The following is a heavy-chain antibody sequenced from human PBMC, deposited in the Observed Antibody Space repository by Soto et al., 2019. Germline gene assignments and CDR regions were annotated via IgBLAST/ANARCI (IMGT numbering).Heavy chain of an antibody. Sequence: KPSETLSLTCAVSGGSITNTNWWTWVRQPPGKGLEWIGEINHSGSTNYNPSLKSRVTISIDKPKNQFSLKLISVTAADTAVYYCALGTGYYYYYGIDVWGQGTTVTASS. D-gene: IGHD1-1*01. J-gene: IGHJ6*02. CDR2: INHSGST. CDR3: ALGTGYYYYYGIDV. CDR1: GGSITNTNW. V-gene: IGHV4-4*02.